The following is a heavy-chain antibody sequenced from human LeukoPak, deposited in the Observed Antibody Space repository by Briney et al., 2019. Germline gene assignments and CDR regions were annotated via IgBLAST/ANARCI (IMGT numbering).Heavy chain of an antibody. J-gene: IGHJ5*02. V-gene: IGHV3-74*01. Sequence: GGSLRLSCAVSGLTFSSYWMHWVRHAPGRGLLWVSRINTQGTYTNYADSVRGRFTISRDNAKNTLYLQMSSLRADDTAVYYCARGAGSSWFYRWGQGTLVTVSS. D-gene: IGHD4/OR15-4a*01. CDR1: GLTFSSYW. CDR2: INTQGTYT. CDR3: ARGAGSSWFYR.